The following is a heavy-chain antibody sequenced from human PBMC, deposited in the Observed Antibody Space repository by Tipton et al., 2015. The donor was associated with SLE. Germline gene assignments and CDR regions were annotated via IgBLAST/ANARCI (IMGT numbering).Heavy chain of an antibody. Sequence: SLRLSCTAIGLTFSDYYVSWIRQSPGKGLEWIAAIDNSGSGTYYTDSVQGRFTISRGNSQTSLHLQMNDLRADDTAVYYCTTRSRSDYYEAETFLHYHGFDVWGEGATGIVSP. CDR2: IDNSGSGT. V-gene: IGHV3-11*01. CDR1: GLTFSDYY. J-gene: IGHJ6*04. D-gene: IGHD3-3*01. CDR3: TTRSRSDYYEAETFLHYHGFDV.